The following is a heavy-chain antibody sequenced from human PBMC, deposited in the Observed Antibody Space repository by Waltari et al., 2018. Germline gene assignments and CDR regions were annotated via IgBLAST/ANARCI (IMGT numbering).Heavy chain of an antibody. J-gene: IGHJ4*02. Sequence: QLQLPQSGPGLVKPSESLSLTCAVSGDSMNRNNWWNWVRQPPGKGLEWIGQIHGSGRTNYNPSLESRVTVSIDTSNNQFSLKVSYATAADTAVYYCARDRGRGLYLDSWGQGTLVTVSP. V-gene: IGHV4-4*02. CDR2: IHGSGRT. CDR3: ARDRGRGLYLDS. CDR1: GDSMNRNNW. D-gene: IGHD2-15*01.